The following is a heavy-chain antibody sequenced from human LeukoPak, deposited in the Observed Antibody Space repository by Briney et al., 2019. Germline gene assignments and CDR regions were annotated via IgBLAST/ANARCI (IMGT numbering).Heavy chain of an antibody. V-gene: IGHV4-38-2*02. J-gene: IGHJ4*02. CDR1: GYSISSGYY. D-gene: IGHD1-14*01. CDR3: AVTGGYYFDY. Sequence: SETLSLTCTVSGYSISSGYYWGWIRQPPGKGLEWIGSIYHSGSTYYNPSLKSRVTISVDTSKNQFSLKLSSVTAADTAVYYCAVTGGYYFDYWGQGTLVTASS. CDR2: IYHSGST.